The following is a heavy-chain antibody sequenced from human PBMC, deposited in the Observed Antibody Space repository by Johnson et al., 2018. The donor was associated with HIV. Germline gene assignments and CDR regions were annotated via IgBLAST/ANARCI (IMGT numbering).Heavy chain of an antibody. Sequence: QVQLVESGGGVVQPGRSLRLSCAVSGFTFSSYAMHWVRQAPGKGLEWVAVISYDGSNKYYADSVKGRFTISRDNSKNTLYLQMNSLRAEDTAVYYCARDEPIVVVVAAIGDAFDIWGQGTMVTVSS. V-gene: IGHV3-30-3*01. CDR2: ISYDGSNK. CDR3: ARDEPIVVVVAAIGDAFDI. J-gene: IGHJ3*02. D-gene: IGHD2-15*01. CDR1: GFTFSSYA.